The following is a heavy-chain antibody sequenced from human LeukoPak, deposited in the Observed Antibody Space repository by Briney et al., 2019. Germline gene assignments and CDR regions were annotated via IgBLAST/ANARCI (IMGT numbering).Heavy chain of an antibody. Sequence: SETLSLTCAVYGGSFSGYYWSWIRQPPGKGLEWIGEINHSGSTNYNPSLKSRVTISVDRSENQFSLKLSSVTAADTAVYYCARGKRGFNYFDYWGQGTLVTVSS. CDR1: GGSFSGYY. CDR3: ARGKRGFNYFDY. CDR2: INHSGST. J-gene: IGHJ4*02. D-gene: IGHD3-10*01. V-gene: IGHV4-34*01.